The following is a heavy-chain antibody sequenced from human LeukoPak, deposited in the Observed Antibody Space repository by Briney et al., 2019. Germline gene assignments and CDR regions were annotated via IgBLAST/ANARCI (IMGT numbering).Heavy chain of an antibody. CDR3: ARDREQWVAVDAFDI. Sequence: AGGSLRLSCAASGFTFSRYGMHWVRQAPGKGLEWVAVFWYDGTSKFYADSVKGRFTISRDNSKDMLYLQMNSLRAEDTAVYYCARDREQWVAVDAFDIWGQGTMVTVSS. V-gene: IGHV3-33*01. CDR1: GFTFSRYG. J-gene: IGHJ3*02. CDR2: FWYDGTSK. D-gene: IGHD6-19*01.